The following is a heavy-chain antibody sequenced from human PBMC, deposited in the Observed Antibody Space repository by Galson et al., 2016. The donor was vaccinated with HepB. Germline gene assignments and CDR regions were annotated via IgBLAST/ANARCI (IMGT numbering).Heavy chain of an antibody. V-gene: IGHV1-46*01. D-gene: IGHD2-21*01. CDR1: GYTFTSYY. CDR3: ARDHIIAKPIDY. Sequence: SVKVSCKASGYTFTSYYMHWVRQAPGQGLEWMGIINPSGGSTGIAQKFQGRVTLTNGTSTSTVYMELSSLRSEDTAVYYCARDHIIAKPIDYWGQGTLVTVSS. CDR2: INPSGGST. J-gene: IGHJ4*02.